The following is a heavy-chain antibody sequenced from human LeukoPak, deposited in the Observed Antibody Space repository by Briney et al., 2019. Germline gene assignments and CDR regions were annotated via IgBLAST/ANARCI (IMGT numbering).Heavy chain of an antibody. J-gene: IGHJ4*02. V-gene: IGHV3-23*01. CDR1: GFTFSSYA. D-gene: IGHD2-8*01. CDR2: ISSSGGTT. Sequence: PGGSLRLSCAASGFTFSSYAMSWVRQAPGKGLEWVSTISSSGGTTYYADSVKGRFTISRDNSKNTLYLQMNSLRAEDTAVYYFAKNVHVLYFPPCFDCWGRGPRVTVSS. CDR3: AKNVHVLYFPPCFDC.